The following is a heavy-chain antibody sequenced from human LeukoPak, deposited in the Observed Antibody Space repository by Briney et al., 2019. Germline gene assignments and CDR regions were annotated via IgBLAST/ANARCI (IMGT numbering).Heavy chain of an antibody. Sequence: SETLSLTCTVSGGSISSGSYYWSWIRQPAGKGLEWIGRIYTSGSTNYNPSLKSRVTISVDTSKNQFSLKLNSVTAADTAVYYCARADDVEYSSSLSHAFGIWGQGTMVTVSS. CDR1: GGSISSGSYY. D-gene: IGHD6-6*01. CDR2: IYTSGST. J-gene: IGHJ3*02. CDR3: ARADDVEYSSSLSHAFGI. V-gene: IGHV4-61*02.